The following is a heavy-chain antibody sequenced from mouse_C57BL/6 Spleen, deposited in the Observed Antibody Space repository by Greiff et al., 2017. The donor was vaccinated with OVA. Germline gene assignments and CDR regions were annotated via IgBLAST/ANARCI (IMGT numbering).Heavy chain of an antibody. CDR2: IDPSDSYT. V-gene: IGHV1-50*01. D-gene: IGHD1-1*01. CDR1: GYTFTSYW. J-gene: IGHJ2*01. CDR3: ARSITTVSSWGYFDY. Sequence: QVQLQQPGAELVKPGASVKLSCKASGYTFTSYWMQWVKQRPGQGLEWIGEIDPSDSYTNYNQKFKGKATLTVDTSSSTAYMQLSSLTSEDSAVYYCARSITTVSSWGYFDYWGQGTTLTVPS.